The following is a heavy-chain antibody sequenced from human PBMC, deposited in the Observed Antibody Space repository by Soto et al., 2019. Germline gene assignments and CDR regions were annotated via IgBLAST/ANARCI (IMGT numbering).Heavy chain of an antibody. D-gene: IGHD3-9*01. V-gene: IGHV4-30-2*01. CDR3: ARGAFDILTGYYNYFDY. J-gene: IGHJ4*02. CDR1: GGSISSGGYS. Sequence: QLQLQESGSGLVKPSQTLSLTCAVSGGSISSGGYSWSWIRQPPGKGLEWIGYIYHSGSTYYNPSLKSRVTISVDRSKNPFSLKLSSVTAADTAVYYCARGAFDILTGYYNYFDYWGQGTLVTVSS. CDR2: IYHSGST.